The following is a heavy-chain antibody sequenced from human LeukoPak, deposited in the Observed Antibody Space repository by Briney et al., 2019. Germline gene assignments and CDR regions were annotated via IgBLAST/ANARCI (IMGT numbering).Heavy chain of an antibody. CDR2: INHSGST. V-gene: IGHV4-34*01. CDR1: GGSFSGYY. CDR3: ARVGGSVGDY. D-gene: IGHD3-10*01. Sequence: PSETLSLTCAVYGGSFSGYYWSWIRQPPGKGLEWIGEINHSGSTNYKPSLKSRVTISVDTSKNQFSLKLSSVTAADTAVYYCARVGGSVGDYWGQGTLVTVSS. J-gene: IGHJ4*02.